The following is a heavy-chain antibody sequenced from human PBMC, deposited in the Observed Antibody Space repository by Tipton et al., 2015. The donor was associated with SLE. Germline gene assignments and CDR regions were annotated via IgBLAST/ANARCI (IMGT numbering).Heavy chain of an antibody. CDR2: ISTSGST. J-gene: IGHJ4*02. D-gene: IGHD6-13*01. V-gene: IGHV4-4*07. Sequence: LRLSCTVSGGSISNYYWTWIRQPAGKGLEWLGRISTSGSTNYNPSLTSRVTMSLDTSKNQFSLNLSFLTAADTAVYYCARGSRTSSWYFDYWGQGTLVTVSS. CDR3: ARGSRTSSWYFDY. CDR1: GGSISNYY.